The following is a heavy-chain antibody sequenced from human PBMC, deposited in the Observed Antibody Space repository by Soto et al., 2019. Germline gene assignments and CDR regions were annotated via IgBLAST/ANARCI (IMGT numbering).Heavy chain of an antibody. CDR3: ARDFRPPYGVRYFDY. Sequence: GGSLRLSCAASGFTVSSNYMSWVRQAPGKGLEWVSVIYSGGSTYYADSVKGRFTISRHNSKNTLYLLMNSLRAEDTAVYYCARDFRPPYGVRYFDYWGQGSLVTVSS. D-gene: IGHD4-17*01. CDR2: IYSGGST. CDR1: GFTVSSNY. V-gene: IGHV3-53*04. J-gene: IGHJ4*02.